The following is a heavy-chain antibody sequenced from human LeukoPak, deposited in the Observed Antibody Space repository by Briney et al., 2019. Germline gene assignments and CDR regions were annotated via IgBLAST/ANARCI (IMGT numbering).Heavy chain of an antibody. V-gene: IGHV4-4*07. CDR3: ARDDYSNLGGYYMDV. D-gene: IGHD4-11*01. J-gene: IGHJ6*03. CDR2: IYTSGST. CDR1: GGSFSGYY. Sequence: PSETLSLTCAVYGGSFSGYYWSWIRQPAGKGLEWIGRIYTSGSTNYNPSLKSRVTMSVDTSKNQFSLKLSSVTAADTAVYYCARDDYSNLGGYYMDVWGKGTTVTVSS.